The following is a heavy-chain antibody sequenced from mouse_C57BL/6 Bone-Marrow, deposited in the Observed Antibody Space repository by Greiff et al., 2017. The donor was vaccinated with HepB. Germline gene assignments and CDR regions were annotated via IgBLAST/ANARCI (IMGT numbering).Heavy chain of an antibody. J-gene: IGHJ2*01. CDR2: IDPANGNT. D-gene: IGHD1-1*01. V-gene: IGHV14-3*01. CDR1: GFNIKNTY. Sequence: EVKLVESVAELVRPGASVKLSCTASGFNIKNTYMHWVKQRPEQGLEWIGRIDPANGNTKYAPKFKSKATLTVDKPSSTAYMQLSSLTSEDSAVYYCARGATVVAHFDYWGQGTTLTVSS. CDR3: ARGATVVAHFDY.